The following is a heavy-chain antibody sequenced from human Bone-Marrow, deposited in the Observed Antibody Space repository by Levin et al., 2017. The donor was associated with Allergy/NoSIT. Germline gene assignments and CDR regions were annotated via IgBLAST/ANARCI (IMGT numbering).Heavy chain of an antibody. CDR1: EFTVINNY. CDR2: IYGDGSA. CDR3: ASRTGTRNWYFDL. J-gene: IGHJ2*01. D-gene: IGHD1-7*01. Sequence: GESLKISCAASEFTVINNYMTWVRQAPGKGLEWVSVIYGDGSAHYADSVRGRFTVSRDNSKNTEYLQMNSLRAEDTAVYYCASRTGTRNWYFDLWGRGTLVSVSS. V-gene: IGHV3-53*01.